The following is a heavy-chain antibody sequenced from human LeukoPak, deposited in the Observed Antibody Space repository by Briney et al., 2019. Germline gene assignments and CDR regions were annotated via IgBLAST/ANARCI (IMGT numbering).Heavy chain of an antibody. CDR3: ARDPNGDYIGTFDM. CDR2: ISGSGGST. CDR1: GFTFSDYY. D-gene: IGHD4-17*01. Sequence: GGSLRLSCAASGFTFSDYYMSWIRQAPGKGLEWVSAISGSGGSTYYADSVKGRFTISRDNSKNTLYLQMNSLRVEDTAVYFCARDPNGDYIGTFDMWGRGTMVSVSS. V-gene: IGHV3-23*01. J-gene: IGHJ3*02.